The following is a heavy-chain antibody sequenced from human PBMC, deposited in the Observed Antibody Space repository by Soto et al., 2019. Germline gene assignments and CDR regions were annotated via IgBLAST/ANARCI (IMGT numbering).Heavy chain of an antibody. Sequence: EVQLLESGGGLVQPGGSLRLSCAASGFTFITYAMNWVRQAPGKGLEWVSTVTASGRTTYYSDSVGGRFTISRDNSKNTLYLEMNSLRAEDTAVYYCAKAMRQQSDLEGIAYWGQGTLVTVSS. CDR3: AKAMRQQSDLEGIAY. CDR2: VTASGRTT. D-gene: IGHD6-13*01. J-gene: IGHJ4*02. CDR1: GFTFITYA. V-gene: IGHV3-23*01.